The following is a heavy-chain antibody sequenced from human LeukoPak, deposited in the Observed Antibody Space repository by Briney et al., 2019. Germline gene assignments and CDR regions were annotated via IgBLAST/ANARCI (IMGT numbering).Heavy chain of an antibody. J-gene: IGHJ4*02. D-gene: IGHD3-9*01. V-gene: IGHV3-48*02. Sequence: GGSLRLSCATSGFSFTDYPMNWVRQAPGKGLEWISNIRTTAEGAKYAYYADSVKGRVTISRDDGKNTLYLHMNSLRDDDTAVYYCATDQRYAFDYWGEGILVTVSS. CDR1: GFSFTDYP. CDR3: ATDQRYAFDY. CDR2: IRTTAEGAKYA.